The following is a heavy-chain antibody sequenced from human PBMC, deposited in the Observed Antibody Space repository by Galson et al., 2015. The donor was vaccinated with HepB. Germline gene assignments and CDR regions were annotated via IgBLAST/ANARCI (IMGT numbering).Heavy chain of an antibody. CDR3: ARGFDSSGPFDY. J-gene: IGHJ4*02. CDR1: GFTFSSYE. D-gene: IGHD3-22*01. V-gene: IGHV3-48*03. CDR2: ISSSGSTI. Sequence: SLRLSCAASGFTFSSYEMNWVRQAPGKGLEWVSYISSSGSTIYYADSVKGRFTISRDNAKNSLYLQMNSLRAEDTAVYYCARGFDSSGPFDYWGQGTLVTVSS.